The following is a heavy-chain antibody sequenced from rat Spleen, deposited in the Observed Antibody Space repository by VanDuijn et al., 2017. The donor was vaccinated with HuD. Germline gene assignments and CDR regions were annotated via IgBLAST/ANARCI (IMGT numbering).Heavy chain of an antibody. V-gene: IGHV5-29*01. CDR3: ARRQYGYTDYFDY. D-gene: IGHD1-4*01. CDR2: IIYDGSST. CDR1: GFTFSNYG. Sequence: EVQLVESGGGLVQPGRSLKLSCVASGFTFSNYGMHWVRQSPKKGLEWVATIIYDGSSTYYRDSVKGRFTISTDNAKSTLSLQMESLRSEDTATYYCARRQYGYTDYFDYWGQGVMVTVSS. J-gene: IGHJ2*01.